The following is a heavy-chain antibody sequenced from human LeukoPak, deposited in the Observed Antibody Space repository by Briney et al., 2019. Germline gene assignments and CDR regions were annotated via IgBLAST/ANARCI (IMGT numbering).Heavy chain of an antibody. CDR2: IYYSGST. CDR1: GGSISSYY. J-gene: IGHJ4*02. V-gene: IGHV4-59*01. D-gene: IGHD5-12*01. Sequence: SETMSLTCTVSGGSISSYYWSWIRQPPGKGLEWIGYIYYSGSTNYNPSLKSRVTISVDTSKNQFSLKLSSVTAADTAVYYCARVYSGYDYDHFDYWGQGTLVTVSS. CDR3: ARVYSGYDYDHFDY.